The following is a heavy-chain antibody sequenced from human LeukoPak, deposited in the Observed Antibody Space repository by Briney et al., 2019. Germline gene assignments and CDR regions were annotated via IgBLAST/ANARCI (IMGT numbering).Heavy chain of an antibody. Sequence: PGGSLRLSCAASGFTFSSYWMNWARQAPGKGLEWVASINHNGNVNYYVDSVKGRLTISRDNSKNTLYLQMNSLRAEDTAVYYCASTHSSGHPPYYYGMDVWGQGTTVTVSS. CDR3: ASTHSSGHPPYYYGMDV. J-gene: IGHJ6*02. V-gene: IGHV3-7*03. D-gene: IGHD6-19*01. CDR2: INHNGNVN. CDR1: GFTFSSYW.